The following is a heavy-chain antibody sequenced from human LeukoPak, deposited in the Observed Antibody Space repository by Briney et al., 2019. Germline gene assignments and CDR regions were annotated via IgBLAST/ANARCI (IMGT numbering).Heavy chain of an antibody. D-gene: IGHD3-10*01. CDR2: IKSKADGGTT. Sequence: GGSLRLSCAVSGFTSSDAWMSWVRQAPGKGLEWLGRIKSKADGGTTDYAAVLKGKFTISRDDSKNTLYLQMNSLKIEDTAVYYCTSGGHYFDPWGQGTLVTVSS. CDR1: GFTSSDAW. V-gene: IGHV3-15*01. CDR3: TSGGHYFDP. J-gene: IGHJ5*02.